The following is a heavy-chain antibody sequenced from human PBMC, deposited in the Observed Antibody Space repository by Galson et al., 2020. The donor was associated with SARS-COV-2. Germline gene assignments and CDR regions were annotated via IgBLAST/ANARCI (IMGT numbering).Heavy chain of an antibody. Sequence: SETLTLTGTVPGGSISSYYWSWIRQPPGKGLEWSGYIYYSGSTNYNPSLKSRVTISVDTSKNQFSLKLSSVTAADTAVYSSARHTPTGTPGTSGYYYGMDVWGQGTTITVSS. V-gene: IGHV4-59*08. J-gene: IGHJ6*02. CDR1: GGSISSYY. CDR2: IYYSGST. CDR3: ARHTPTGTPGTSGYYYGMDV. D-gene: IGHD1-1*01.